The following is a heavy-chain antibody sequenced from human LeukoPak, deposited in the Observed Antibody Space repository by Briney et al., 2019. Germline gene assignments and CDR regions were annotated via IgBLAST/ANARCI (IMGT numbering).Heavy chain of an antibody. CDR3: ARGLSGRGHYSDY. V-gene: IGHV4-61*10. CDR1: GGSISSGSHY. CDR2: VYSSGST. Sequence: SETLSLTCTVSGGSISSGSHYWTWIRQPAGKGLEYIGRVYSSGSTDSNPSLRSRLTMSVDTSKNQFSLKLTSVTAADTAVYYCARGLSGRGHYSDYWGQGALVTVSS. D-gene: IGHD3-10*01. J-gene: IGHJ4*02.